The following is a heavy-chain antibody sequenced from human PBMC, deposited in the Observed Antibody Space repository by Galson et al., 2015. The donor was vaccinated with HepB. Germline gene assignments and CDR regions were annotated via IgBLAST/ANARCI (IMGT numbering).Heavy chain of an antibody. CDR2: IIPILGIA. D-gene: IGHD3-3*01. CDR3: AIILEEAYYYYMDV. J-gene: IGHJ6*03. V-gene: IGHV1-69*10. CDR1: GGTFSSYA. Sequence: SVKVSCKASGGTFSSYAISWVRQAPGQGLEWMGGIIPILGIANYAQKFQGRVTITADKSTSTAYMELSSLRSEDTAVYYCAIILEEAYYYYMDVWGKGTTVTVSS.